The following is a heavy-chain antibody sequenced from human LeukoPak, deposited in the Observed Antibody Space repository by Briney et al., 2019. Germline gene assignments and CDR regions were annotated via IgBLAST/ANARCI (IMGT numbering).Heavy chain of an antibody. CDR1: GFTFDDYG. CDR3: ARGLFSGSPGFSYYFDY. Sequence: RTGGSLRLSCASSGFTFDDYGMSWVRQAPGKGLEWVSGINWNGGSTGYADSVKGRFTISRDNAKNSLYLQMNSLRVEDTALYYCARGLFSGSPGFSYYFDYWGQGTLVTVS. J-gene: IGHJ4*02. D-gene: IGHD1-26*01. V-gene: IGHV3-20*04. CDR2: INWNGGST.